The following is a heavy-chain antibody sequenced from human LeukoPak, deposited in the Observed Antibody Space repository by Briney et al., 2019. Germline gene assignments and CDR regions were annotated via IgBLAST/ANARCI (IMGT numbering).Heavy chain of an antibody. D-gene: IGHD3-3*01. Sequence: GGSLRLSCAASGFTFDDYAMHWVRPAPGKGLEWVSGISWNSGSIGHADSVKGRFTISRDNAKNSLYLQMNSLRAEDTALYYCAKDIGGYDFWSGYSAYYYGMDVWGQGTTVTVSS. CDR1: GFTFDDYA. J-gene: IGHJ6*02. V-gene: IGHV3-9*01. CDR2: ISWNSGSI. CDR3: AKDIGGYDFWSGYSAYYYGMDV.